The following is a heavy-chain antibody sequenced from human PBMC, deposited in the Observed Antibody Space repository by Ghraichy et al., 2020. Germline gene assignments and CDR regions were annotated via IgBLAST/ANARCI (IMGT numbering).Heavy chain of an antibody. J-gene: IGHJ4*02. CDR2: IKQDGSEK. V-gene: IGHV3-7*03. D-gene: IGHD3-22*01. Sequence: GGSLRLSCVASGFTFSSYWMSWVRQAPGKGLEWVANIKQDGSEKYYVDSVKGRFTISRDNAKNSLYLQMNSLRADDTAVYYCVRSFRYDSSVYWGQGTLVTVSS. CDR1: GFTFSSYW. CDR3: VRSFRYDSSVY.